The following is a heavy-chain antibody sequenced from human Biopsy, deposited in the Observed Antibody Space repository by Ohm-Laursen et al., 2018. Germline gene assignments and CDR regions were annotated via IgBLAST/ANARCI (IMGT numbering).Heavy chain of an antibody. V-gene: IGHV4-59*12. Sequence: SETLSLTCTVSGGPIDSYYWSWTRQPPGKALEWIGYIYFTGRTSYNPSLKSRVTMSVNTSKKQFSLRLSSVTAADTAVYYCASAGYNPDWNFDLWGRGTRVTVSS. CDR3: ASAGYNPDWNFDL. CDR2: IYFTGRT. CDR1: GGPIDSYY. J-gene: IGHJ2*01. D-gene: IGHD5-24*01.